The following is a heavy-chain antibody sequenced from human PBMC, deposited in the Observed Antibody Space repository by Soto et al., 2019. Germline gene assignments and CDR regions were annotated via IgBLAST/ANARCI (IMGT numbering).Heavy chain of an antibody. V-gene: IGHV1-69*13. CDR3: AREFISGYSSGWYRYLDY. CDR1: GGTFSSYA. D-gene: IGHD6-19*01. J-gene: IGHJ4*02. CDR2: IIPIFGTA. Sequence: SVKVSCKASGGTFSSYAISWVRQAPGQGLEWMGGIIPIFGTANYAQKFQGRVTITADESTSTAYMELSSLRSEDTAVYYCAREFISGYSSGWYRYLDYWGPGPLV.